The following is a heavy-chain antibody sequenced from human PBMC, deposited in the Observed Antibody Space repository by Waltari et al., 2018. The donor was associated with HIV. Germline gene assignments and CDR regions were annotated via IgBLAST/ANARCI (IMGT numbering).Heavy chain of an antibody. Sequence: EVQLVESGGGLIEPGGSLRLSCAASGFTISDHYMRWVRQAPGKGLGWVSVIYSGGSTYYADSVKGRFTISRDNSKNTLSLHMNSLRAEDTAVYYCARDPRSSGYYGMDVWGQGATVTVSS. CDR1: GFTISDHY. D-gene: IGHD1-26*01. V-gene: IGHV3-53*01. CDR3: ARDPRSSGYYGMDV. CDR2: IYSGGST. J-gene: IGHJ6*02.